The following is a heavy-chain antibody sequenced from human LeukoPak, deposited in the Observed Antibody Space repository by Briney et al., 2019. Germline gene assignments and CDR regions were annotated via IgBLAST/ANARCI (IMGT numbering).Heavy chain of an antibody. V-gene: IGHV5-51*01. Sequence: GESLKISCKGSGYRFTSLWIGWVRQMPGKGLEWMGLIYPGDSDTRYNPSFQGQVTISADKSITTAYLQWSSLKASDTAMYYCAKRGTADGFDIWGQGTLVTVSS. CDR1: GYRFTSLW. J-gene: IGHJ3*02. CDR2: IYPGDSDT. CDR3: AKRGTADGFDI. D-gene: IGHD3-16*01.